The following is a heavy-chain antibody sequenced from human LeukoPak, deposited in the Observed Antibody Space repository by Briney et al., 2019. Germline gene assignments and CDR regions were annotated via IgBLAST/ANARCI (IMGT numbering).Heavy chain of an antibody. V-gene: IGHV1-2*02. D-gene: IGHD2-15*01. CDR1: GYTFTSYY. CDR3: AREGGYCSGGSCYSGLEFYFDY. CDR2: INPNSGGT. J-gene: IGHJ4*02. Sequence: ASVKVSCKTSGYTFTSYYIHWVRQAPGQGLEWMGWINPNSGGTNYAQKFQGRVTMTRDTSISTAYMELSRLRSDDTAVYYCAREGGYCSGGSCYSGLEFYFDYWGQGTLVTVSS.